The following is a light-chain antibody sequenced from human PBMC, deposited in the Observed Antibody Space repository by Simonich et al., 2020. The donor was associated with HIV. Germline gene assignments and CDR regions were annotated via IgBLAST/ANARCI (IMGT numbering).Light chain of an antibody. CDR1: QDISNF. Sequence: DIQMTQSPSSLSASVGDRVTITCQASQDISNFLNWYQQKPGEAPKFLIYDASYLETGVPSRFSGSGSGTDFTFTISSLQPEDFATYFCQQSRSTPFTFGPGTKVDIK. CDR2: DAS. J-gene: IGKJ3*01. V-gene: IGKV1-33*01. CDR3: QQSRSTPFT.